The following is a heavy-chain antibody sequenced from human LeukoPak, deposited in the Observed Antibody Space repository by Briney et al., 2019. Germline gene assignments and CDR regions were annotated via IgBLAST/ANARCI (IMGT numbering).Heavy chain of an antibody. D-gene: IGHD2-21*01. Sequence: SETLSLTCLVSRCSISSYYWSWIRQPAGKGLEWIGRIYTSGSTNYNPSLKSRVTMSVDTSKNQFSLGLSSVTAADAAVYYCARGDSIFDYWGQGTLVTLSS. CDR1: RCSISSYY. V-gene: IGHV4-4*07. CDR3: ARGDSIFDY. CDR2: IYTSGST. J-gene: IGHJ4*01.